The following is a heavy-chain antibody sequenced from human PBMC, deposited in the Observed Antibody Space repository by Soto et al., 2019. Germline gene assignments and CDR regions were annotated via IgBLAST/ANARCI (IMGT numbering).Heavy chain of an antibody. Sequence: EVQLVESGGGLVQPGRSLRLSCAASGFTFGDYAMQWVRQAPGKGLEWVSAISWNSGSIDYADSVKGRVTISRDNDKNSLYLQMNRLRAEDTALYYCAKSHTTSGWYVTTDYWGQGTRVTVSS. CDR3: AKSHTTSGWYVTTDY. J-gene: IGHJ4*02. V-gene: IGHV3-9*01. CDR2: ISWNSGSI. D-gene: IGHD6-19*01. CDR1: GFTFGDYA.